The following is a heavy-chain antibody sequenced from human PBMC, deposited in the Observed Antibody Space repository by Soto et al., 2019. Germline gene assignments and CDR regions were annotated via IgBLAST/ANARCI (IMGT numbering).Heavy chain of an antibody. CDR3: ARALFGRPTWFDP. V-gene: IGHV4-39*07. Sequence: PSETLSLTCTVSGGSISSSSYYWGWIRQPPGKGLEWIGSIYYSGSTYYNPSLKSRVTISVDTSKNQFSLKLSSVTAADTAVYYWARALFGRPTWFDPWGQGTLVTVSS. CDR2: IYYSGST. J-gene: IGHJ5*02. D-gene: IGHD3-16*01. CDR1: GGSISSSSYY.